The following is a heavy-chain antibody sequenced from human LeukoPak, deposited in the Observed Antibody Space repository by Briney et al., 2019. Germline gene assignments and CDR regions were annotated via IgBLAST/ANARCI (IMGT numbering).Heavy chain of an antibody. J-gene: IGHJ4*02. Sequence: SETLSLTCTVSGGSNSSYYWNWIRQPPGKGLEWIGYISYSGSTNYNPPLKSRVTISVDTSKNQFSLKLSSVTAADTAVYYCARRESGYPFDSWGQGTLVTVSS. V-gene: IGHV4-59*08. CDR2: ISYSGST. CDR3: ARRESGYPFDS. D-gene: IGHD5-12*01. CDR1: GGSNSSYY.